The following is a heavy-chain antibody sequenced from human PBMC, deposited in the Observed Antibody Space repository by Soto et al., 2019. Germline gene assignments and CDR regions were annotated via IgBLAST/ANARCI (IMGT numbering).Heavy chain of an antibody. CDR3: ARELVEMATITLDY. CDR1: GFTFSSYA. V-gene: IGHV3-30-3*01. J-gene: IGHJ4*02. CDR2: ISYDGSNK. Sequence: QVQLVESGGGVVQPGRSLRLSCAASGFTFSSYAMHWVRQAPGKGLEWVAVISYDGSNKYYADSVKGRFTISRDNSKNTRYLQMNSLRAEDTAVYYCARELVEMATITLDYWGQGTLVTVSS. D-gene: IGHD5-12*01.